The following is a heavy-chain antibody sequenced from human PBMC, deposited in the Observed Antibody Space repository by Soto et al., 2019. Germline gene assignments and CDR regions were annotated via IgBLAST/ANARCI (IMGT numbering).Heavy chain of an antibody. CDR1: GGSVSSGNYY. Sequence: QVQLQESGPGLVKPSETLSLTCTVSGGSVSSGNYYWSWIRQPPGKGLEWIGNIDYGGRTYYSPSLKSRVTMSADTSKNQCSLKLNSVTAADTAVYYCARDSGAYQPFVSWGQGTLVTVSS. V-gene: IGHV4-61*01. CDR3: ARDSGAYQPFVS. D-gene: IGHD1-26*01. J-gene: IGHJ4*02. CDR2: IDYGGRT.